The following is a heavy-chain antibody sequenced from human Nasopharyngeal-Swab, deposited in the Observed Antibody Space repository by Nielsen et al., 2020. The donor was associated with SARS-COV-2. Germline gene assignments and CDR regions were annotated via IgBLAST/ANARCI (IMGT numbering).Heavy chain of an antibody. CDR2: TYYRSKWYN. Sequence: SQTLSLTCSISGDSVPSHSAAWNWIRQSPSRGLEWLGRTYYRSKWYNDYAVSVKSRITINPDTSKNQFSLQLNSVTPEDTAVYYCARVHWDLGAFDIWGQGTMVTVSS. V-gene: IGHV6-1*01. J-gene: IGHJ3*02. CDR1: GDSVPSHSAA. D-gene: IGHD7-27*01. CDR3: ARVHWDLGAFDI.